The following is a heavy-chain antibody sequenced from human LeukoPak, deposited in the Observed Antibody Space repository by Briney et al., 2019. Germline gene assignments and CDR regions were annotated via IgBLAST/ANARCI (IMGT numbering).Heavy chain of an antibody. V-gene: IGHV3-30*18. Sequence: GGSLRLSCAASGFTFSSYVMHWVRQAPGKGLEWVAGISYDGNNKYYAESVKGRFTISRDNSKNTLYLQMSSLRAEDTAVYYCAKDWVVRGVISYWGQGTLVTVSS. CDR3: AKDWVVRGVISY. CDR1: GFTFSSYV. J-gene: IGHJ4*02. D-gene: IGHD3-10*01. CDR2: ISYDGNNK.